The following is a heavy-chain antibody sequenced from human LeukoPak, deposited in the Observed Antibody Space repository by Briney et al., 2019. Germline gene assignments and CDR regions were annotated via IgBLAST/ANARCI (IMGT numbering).Heavy chain of an antibody. D-gene: IGHD2-15*01. CDR1: GYTFTSYG. Sequence: GASVKVSCKASGYTFTSYGISWVRQAPGQGLEWMGWISAYNGNTNHAQKLQGRVTMTTDTSTSTAYMELRSLRSDDTAVYYCARDRCSGGSCYIPSGFDYWGQGTLVTVSS. V-gene: IGHV1-18*04. CDR3: ARDRCSGGSCYIPSGFDY. CDR2: ISAYNGNT. J-gene: IGHJ4*02.